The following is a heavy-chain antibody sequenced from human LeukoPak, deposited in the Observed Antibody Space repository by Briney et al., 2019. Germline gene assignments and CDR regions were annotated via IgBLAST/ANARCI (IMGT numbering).Heavy chain of an antibody. CDR2: ISSSSSYI. Sequence: PGGSLRLSCAASGFTFSSYSMNWVRQAPGKGLEWVSSISSSSSYIYYADSVKGRFTISRDNAKNSLYLQMNSLRAEDTAVYYCARAADHWDAFDIWGQGTMVTVSS. V-gene: IGHV3-21*01. CDR3: ARAADHWDAFDI. CDR1: GFTFSSYS. J-gene: IGHJ3*02. D-gene: IGHD6-25*01.